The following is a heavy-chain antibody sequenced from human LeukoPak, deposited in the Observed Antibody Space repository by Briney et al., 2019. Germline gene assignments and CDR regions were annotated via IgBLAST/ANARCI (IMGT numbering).Heavy chain of an antibody. D-gene: IGHD2-2*01. CDR2: IRGSGGNT. CDR1: GFTFSSYA. Sequence: GGSLRLSCAASGFTFSSYAMSWVRQAPGKGLEWVSAIRGSGGNTYYADSVKGRFTISRDHSKNTLYLQITSLRAADTSIYYSAKDWRGAVVPRAFDIWGQSTMVPVSS. V-gene: IGHV3-23*01. CDR3: AKDWRGAVVPRAFDI. J-gene: IGHJ3*02.